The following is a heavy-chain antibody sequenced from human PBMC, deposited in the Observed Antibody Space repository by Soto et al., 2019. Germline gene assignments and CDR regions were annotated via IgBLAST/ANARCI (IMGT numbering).Heavy chain of an antibody. V-gene: IGHV4-30-4*01. D-gene: IGHD3-16*02. J-gene: IGHJ6*02. CDR2: IYYSGST. CDR1: GGSINSGDYH. Sequence: SETLSLTCTVSGGSINSGDYHWSWIRQSPGKGLEWIGAIYYSGSTYYNPSLKSRIRISVDTSNNQFSLNINSVTAADTAVYYCARVYRVPSAGAMDVWGQGTTVTVSS. CDR3: ARVYRVPSAGAMDV.